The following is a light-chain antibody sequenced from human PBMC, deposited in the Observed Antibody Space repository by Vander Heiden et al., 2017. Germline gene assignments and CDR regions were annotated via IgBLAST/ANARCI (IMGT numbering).Light chain of an antibody. CDR1: QSLSSGN. V-gene: IGKV3D-20*01. Sequence: MLTQSPATLSLSSGEKATLSCGASQSLSSGNLAWYQQKPGLAPRLLICGASSRATGVPDRFSGSGSGTDFTLTISRLEPEDVAVYFCQQYGSATITFGQGTRLEIK. CDR2: GAS. CDR3: QQYGSATIT. J-gene: IGKJ5*01.